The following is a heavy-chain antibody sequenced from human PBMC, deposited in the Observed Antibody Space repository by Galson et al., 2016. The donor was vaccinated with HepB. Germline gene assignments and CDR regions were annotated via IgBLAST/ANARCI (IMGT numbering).Heavy chain of an antibody. CDR1: GGTISGHY. V-gene: IGHV4-59*11. D-gene: IGHD4-17*01. CDR2: IHYSGSA. J-gene: IGHJ4*02. CDR3: ARVMVGDYADNNYFDF. Sequence: SETLSLTCTVSGGTISGHYWTWIRQSPGKGLEWIGYIHYSGSANHSPSFKSRVTMPVDTSKNEFSLRLKSVTAADTAVYYCARVMVGDYADNNYFDFWGQGNLVTVSS.